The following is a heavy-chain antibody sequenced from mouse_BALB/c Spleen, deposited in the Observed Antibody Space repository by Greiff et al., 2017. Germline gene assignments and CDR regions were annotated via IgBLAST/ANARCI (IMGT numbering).Heavy chain of an antibody. CDR3: ARGRTTVVATDFDY. D-gene: IGHD1-1*01. V-gene: IGHV5-6-5*01. CDR2: ISSGGST. J-gene: IGHJ2*01. CDR1: GFTFSSYA. Sequence: EVKVVESGGGLVKPGGSLKLSCAASGFTFSSYAMSWVRQTPEKRLEWVASISSGGSTYYPDSVKGRFTISRDNARNILYLQMSSLRSEDTAMYYCARGRTTVVATDFDYWGQGTTLTVSS.